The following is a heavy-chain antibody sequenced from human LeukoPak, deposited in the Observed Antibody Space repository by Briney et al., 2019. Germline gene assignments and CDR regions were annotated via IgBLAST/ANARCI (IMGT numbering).Heavy chain of an antibody. CDR2: INSGGSFT. CDR1: GFTFRSYW. Sequence: GGSLRLSCAASGFTFRSYWMHWVRQAPGKGLVWVSRINSGGSFTSYADSVKGRFTISRDNAKNTLYLQMNSLRAEDTAEYYCARVAYSSGWYYFDYWGQGTLVTVSS. J-gene: IGHJ4*02. CDR3: ARVAYSSGWYYFDY. V-gene: IGHV3-74*01. D-gene: IGHD6-19*01.